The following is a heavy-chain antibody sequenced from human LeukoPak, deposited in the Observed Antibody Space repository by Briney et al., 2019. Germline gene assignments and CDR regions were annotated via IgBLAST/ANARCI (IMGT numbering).Heavy chain of an antibody. Sequence: SETLSLTCTVSGGSISSYYWSWIRQPPGKGLEWIGYIYYSGSTDYNPSLKSRVTISVDTSKNQFSLKLSSVTAADTAVYYCARGGGSRVFTYHYYMDVWGKGTTVTISS. CDR2: IYYSGST. V-gene: IGHV4-59*01. CDR3: ARGGGSRVFTYHYYMDV. D-gene: IGHD6-6*01. J-gene: IGHJ6*03. CDR1: GGSISSYY.